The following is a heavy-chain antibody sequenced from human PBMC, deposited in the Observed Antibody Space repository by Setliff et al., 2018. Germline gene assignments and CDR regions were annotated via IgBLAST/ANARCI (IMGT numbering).Heavy chain of an antibody. J-gene: IGHJ3*02. V-gene: IGHV1-69*10. D-gene: IGHD6-13*01. CDR3: GRQQLAYYEAFGI. Sequence: GASVKVSCKASGGTFSSYAISWVRQAPGQGLEWMGGIIPILGIANYAQKFQGRVTITADKATSTAYMELRSLRSDDTAVDYCGRQQLAYYEAFGIWGQGTMVAVSS. CDR2: IIPILGIA. CDR1: GGTFSSYA.